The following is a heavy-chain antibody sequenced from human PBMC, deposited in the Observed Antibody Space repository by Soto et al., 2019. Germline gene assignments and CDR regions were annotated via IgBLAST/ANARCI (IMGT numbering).Heavy chain of an antibody. Sequence: SETLSLTCTVSGGPINHYYWTWIRQPPGKGLEWMGYIYYSGTTTNYNPSLKSRVTLSVDTSKNQFSLKLSSVTAADTAVYYWARLGGSYAVPHFDYWGQGTLVTVSS. J-gene: IGHJ4*02. CDR3: ARLGGSYAVPHFDY. D-gene: IGHD1-26*01. V-gene: IGHV4-59*08. CDR1: GGPINHYY. CDR2: IYYSGTTT.